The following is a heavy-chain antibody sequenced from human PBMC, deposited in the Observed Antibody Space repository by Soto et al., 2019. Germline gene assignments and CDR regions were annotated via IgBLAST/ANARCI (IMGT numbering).Heavy chain of an antibody. V-gene: IGHV4-59*01. D-gene: IGHD6-13*01. CDR2: IYYSGST. Sequence: TSETLSLTCTVSGGSIRSYYWSWIRQPPGKGLEWIGYIYYSGSTNYNPSLKSRVTISVDTSKNQFSLKLSSVTAADTAVYYCARRRAAAVDFDYWGQGTLVTVS. CDR1: GGSIRSYY. CDR3: ARRRAAAVDFDY. J-gene: IGHJ4*02.